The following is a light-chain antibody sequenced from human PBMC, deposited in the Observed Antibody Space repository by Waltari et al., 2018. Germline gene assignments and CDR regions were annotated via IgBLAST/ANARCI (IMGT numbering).Light chain of an antibody. CDR3: CSYANMVTLFVV. V-gene: IGLV2-14*03. J-gene: IGLJ2*01. CDR2: DVS. Sequence: QSALTQPASVSGSPGPSITISCTGRSTDAGPHPYVSWYQQHPGKAPKLIIDDVSHRPSGISNRFSGSRSGDTASLTISGLQAEDEADYFCCSYANMVTLFVVFGGGTKLTVL. CDR1: STDAGPHPY.